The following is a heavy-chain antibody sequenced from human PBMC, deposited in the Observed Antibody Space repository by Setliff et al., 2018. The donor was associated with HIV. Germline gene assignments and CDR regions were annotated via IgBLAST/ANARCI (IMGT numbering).Heavy chain of an antibody. CDR2: IYYSGTT. CDR3: AIRDRSFDFWSGYYQRDF. J-gene: IGHJ4*02. Sequence: PSETLSLTCNVSGVSFTSSTYYWGWARQPPGKGLEWIGSIYYSGTTYYKSSLKSRVTISVDTSESHFSLRLSSVSAVDAGVYDCAIRDRSFDFWSGYYQRDFWSQGTLVTVSA. CDR1: GVSFTSSTYY. V-gene: IGHV4-39*02. D-gene: IGHD3-3*01.